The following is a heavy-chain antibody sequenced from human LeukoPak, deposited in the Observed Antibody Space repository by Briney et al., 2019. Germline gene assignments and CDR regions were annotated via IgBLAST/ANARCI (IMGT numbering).Heavy chain of an antibody. V-gene: IGHV3-21*01. CDR2: ISSSSSYI. J-gene: IGHJ4*02. D-gene: IGHD3-22*01. CDR1: GFTFSSYW. CDR3: ARDYYDSSGYPDY. Sequence: GGSLRLSCAASGFTFSSYWMHWVRQAPGKGLEWVSSISSSSSYIYYADSVKGRFTISRDNAKNSLYLQMNSLRAEDTAVYYCARDYYDSSGYPDYWGQGTLVTVSS.